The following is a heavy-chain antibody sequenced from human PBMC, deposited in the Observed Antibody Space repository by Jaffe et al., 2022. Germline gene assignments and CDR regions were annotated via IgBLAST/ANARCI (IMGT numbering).Heavy chain of an antibody. V-gene: IGHV2-5*01. Sequence: QITLKESGPTLLKPTQTLTLTCTFSGFSLSTTGVGVGWFRQPPGEAPEWLAVVDWNDEKAYRPSPKTRLTITKDTSKNQVVLIMANVDPVDTATYYCAHRHWNIFDYWGQGTLVTVSS. J-gene: IGHJ4*02. D-gene: IGHD1-1*01. CDR3: AHRHWNIFDY. CDR1: GFSLSTTGVG. CDR2: VDWNDEK.